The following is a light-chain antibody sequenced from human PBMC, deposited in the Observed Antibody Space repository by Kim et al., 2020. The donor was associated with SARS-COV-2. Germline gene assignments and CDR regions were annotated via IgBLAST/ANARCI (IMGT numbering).Light chain of an antibody. J-gene: IGKJ4*01. CDR3: QQRKNRPLT. Sequence: EIVLTQSPATLSLSPGERATLSCRASQSVSIYLAWYQQKPGQAPRLLIYDASNRATGIPARFTGSGSGTDFSLTISSLEPEDFAVYYCQQRKNRPLTFGGGTKVDIK. CDR2: DAS. V-gene: IGKV3-11*01. CDR1: QSVSIY.